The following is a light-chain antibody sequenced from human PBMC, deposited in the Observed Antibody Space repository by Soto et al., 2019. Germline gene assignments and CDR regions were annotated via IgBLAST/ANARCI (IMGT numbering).Light chain of an antibody. V-gene: IGLV2-8*01. J-gene: IGLJ2*01. CDR3: SSYASSNIVV. CDR2: EVS. CDR1: SSDVGGYNF. Sequence: QSALTQPPSASGSPGQSVTISCTGTSSDVGGYNFVSWYQQHPGKAPKLMIYEVSERPSGVPDRFYGSKSGNTASLTVSGLQAEDEADYYCSSYASSNIVVFGGGTKLTVL.